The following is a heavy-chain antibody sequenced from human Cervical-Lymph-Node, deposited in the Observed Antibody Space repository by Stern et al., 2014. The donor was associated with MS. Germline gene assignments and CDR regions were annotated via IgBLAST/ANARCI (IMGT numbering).Heavy chain of an antibody. D-gene: IGHD6-13*01. CDR1: GFSFSRYA. J-gene: IGHJ4*02. CDR3: ASAYSSSHYYFDY. CDR2: IWYDGSNP. V-gene: IGHV3-33*01. Sequence: QVQLVQSGGGVVQPGRSLRLSCAASGFSFSRYAMHWVRQAPGKGLEWVALIWYDGSNPYYAASVTGRCTISRDNFKNTLYLQMNSLRAEDTAVYYCASAYSSSHYYFDYWGQGTLVTVSS.